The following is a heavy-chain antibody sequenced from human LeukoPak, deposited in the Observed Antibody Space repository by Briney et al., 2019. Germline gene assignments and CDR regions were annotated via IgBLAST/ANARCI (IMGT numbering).Heavy chain of an antibody. D-gene: IGHD2-15*01. J-gene: IGHJ4*02. CDR1: GGSFSGYY. CDR3: ARHVLLGYCSGGSCYSNLFRAPSRYYFDY. Sequence: SETLSLTCAVYGGSFSGYYWGWIRQPPGKGLEWIGSIYYSGSTYYNPSLKSRVTISVDTSKNQFSLKLSSVTAADTAVYYCARHVLLGYCSGGSCYSNLFRAPSRYYFDYWGQGTLVTVSS. CDR2: IYYSGST. V-gene: IGHV4-39*01.